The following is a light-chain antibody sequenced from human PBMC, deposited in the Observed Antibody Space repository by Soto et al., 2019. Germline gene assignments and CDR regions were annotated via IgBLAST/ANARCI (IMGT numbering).Light chain of an antibody. CDR1: SSDIGAGYD. J-gene: IGLJ3*02. Sequence: QAVVTQPPSMSGAPGQRVTISCTGSSSDIGAGYDVHWYQQVPGTAPKLLIYSNINRPSGVPDRFSGSKSGTSASLAITGLQAEDEADYYCQSYDSSLGVSKVVFGGGTQLTVL. V-gene: IGLV1-40*01. CDR3: QSYDSSLGVSKVV. CDR2: SNI.